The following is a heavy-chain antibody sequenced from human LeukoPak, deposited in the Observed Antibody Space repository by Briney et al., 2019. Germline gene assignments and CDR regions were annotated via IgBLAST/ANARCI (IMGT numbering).Heavy chain of an antibody. V-gene: IGHV4-34*01. CDR1: GGSFSGYY. CDR2: INHSGST. Sequence: ASETLSLTCAVYGGSFSGYYWSWIRQPPGKGLEWIGEINHSGSTNYNPSLKSRVTISVDTSKNQFSLKLSSVTAADTAVYYCASLVGATYQFDYWGQGTLVTVSS. D-gene: IGHD1-26*01. CDR3: ASLVGATYQFDY. J-gene: IGHJ4*02.